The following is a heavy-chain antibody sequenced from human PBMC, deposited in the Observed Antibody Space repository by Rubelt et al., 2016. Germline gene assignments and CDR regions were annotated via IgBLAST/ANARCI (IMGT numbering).Heavy chain of an antibody. CDR3: TLQEEASFAFDI. J-gene: IGHJ3*02. Sequence: EVQLVESGGGLVQPGGSLRLSCAASGFTFSNAWMSWVRQAPGKGLEWVGRIKSKTDVGTTDYAAPVKGRFTSSRDDSKNTLYLQMNSLKTEDTAVYYCTLQEEASFAFDIWGQGTMVTVSS. CDR2: IKSKTDVGTT. CDR1: GFTFSNAW. V-gene: IGHV3-15*01.